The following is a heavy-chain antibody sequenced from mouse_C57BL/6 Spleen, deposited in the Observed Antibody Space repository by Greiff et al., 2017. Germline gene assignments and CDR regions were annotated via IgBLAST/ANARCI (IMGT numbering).Heavy chain of an antibody. J-gene: IGHJ4*01. V-gene: IGHV1-18*01. CDR1: GYTFTDYN. D-gene: IGHD3-2*02. CDR3: ASGETAQATNYAMDY. Sequence: EVQLEESGPELVKPGASVKIPCKASGYTFTDYNMDGVKQSHGKSLEWMGDINPNNGGTIYNQKFKGKATLKVDKSSSTAYMELRSLKSEDTAVYYCASGETAQATNYAMDYWGQGTSVTVSS. CDR2: INPNNGGT.